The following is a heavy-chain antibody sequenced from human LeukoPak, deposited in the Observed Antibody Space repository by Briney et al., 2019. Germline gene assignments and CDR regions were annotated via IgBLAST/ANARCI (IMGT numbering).Heavy chain of an antibody. Sequence: PGGSLRLSCAASGFTFNSYWKGWVRQAPGKGLEWVANIEQDESKKFYADSVKGRFTISRDNTNNSLYLQMNSLRAEDTAVYYCTRVGYDYVWGSCRTRYFDYWGQGTLVTVPS. CDR1: GFTFNSYW. V-gene: IGHV3-7*01. D-gene: IGHD3-16*02. CDR2: IEQDESKK. J-gene: IGHJ4*02. CDR3: TRVGYDYVWGSCRTRYFDY.